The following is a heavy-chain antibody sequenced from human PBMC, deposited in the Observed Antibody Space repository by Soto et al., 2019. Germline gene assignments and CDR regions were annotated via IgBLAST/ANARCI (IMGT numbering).Heavy chain of an antibody. D-gene: IGHD2-21*02. CDR1: GGSISSGGYY. CDR2: IYYSGST. V-gene: IGHV4-31*03. Sequence: QVQLQESGPGLVKPSQTLSLTCTVSGGSISSGGYYWSWIRQHPGKGLEWIGYIYYSGSTYYNPSLKSRVTISVDTSKNQFSLKLSSVTAADTAVYYCARDHRSLVTPYDNWFDPWGQGTLVTVSS. CDR3: ARDHRSLVTPYDNWFDP. J-gene: IGHJ5*02.